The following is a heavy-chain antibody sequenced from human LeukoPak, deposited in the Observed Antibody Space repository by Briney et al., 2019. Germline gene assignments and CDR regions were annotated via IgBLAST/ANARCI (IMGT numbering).Heavy chain of an antibody. J-gene: IGHJ5*02. V-gene: IGHV1-2*02. Sequence: ASVKVSCKASGYTFIDYYIHWVRQAPGQGLEWMGWINPNGGGRKYAHTFQGRVTMTRDTSISTAYMELSRLRSDDTAVYYCARGVTMVRGVINFNWFDPWGQGTLVTVSS. CDR2: INPNGGGR. D-gene: IGHD3-10*01. CDR1: GYTFIDYY. CDR3: ARGVTMVRGVINFNWFDP.